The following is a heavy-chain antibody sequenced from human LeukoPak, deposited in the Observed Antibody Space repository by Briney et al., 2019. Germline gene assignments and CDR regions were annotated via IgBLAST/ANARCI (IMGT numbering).Heavy chain of an antibody. D-gene: IGHD1-20*01. Sequence: QTGGSLRLSCAASGFTFSSYAMHWVRQAPGKGLEYVSAISSNGGSTYYANSVKGRFTISRDNSKNTLYLQMGSLRAEDMAVYYCARVQDNWNDESYFDYWGQGTLVTVSS. CDR2: ISSNGGST. J-gene: IGHJ4*02. CDR3: ARVQDNWNDESYFDY. V-gene: IGHV3-64*01. CDR1: GFTFSSYA.